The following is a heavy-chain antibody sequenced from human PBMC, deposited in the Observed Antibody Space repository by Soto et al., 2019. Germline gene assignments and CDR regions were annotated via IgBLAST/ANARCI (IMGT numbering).Heavy chain of an antibody. D-gene: IGHD2-15*01. V-gene: IGHV3-72*01. CDR3: IRDSLKWSFDY. Sequence: GGPLRLSCTASWCSFNDHHMDWVRKDPGKGLEWVGRSSNKANRYTTKYAASVDGRFTISRDVSKNSLFLQMSSLKAEDTAVYYCIRDSLKWSFDYWGQGTLVTVSS. CDR2: SSNKANRYTT. J-gene: IGHJ4*02. CDR1: WCSFNDHH.